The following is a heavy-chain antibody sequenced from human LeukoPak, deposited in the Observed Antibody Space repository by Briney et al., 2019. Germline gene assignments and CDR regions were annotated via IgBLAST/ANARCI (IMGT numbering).Heavy chain of an antibody. V-gene: IGHV4-30-4*01. Sequence: SETLSLTCSVSGGSISSGDYYWSWIRQPPGKGLEWIGYIYYSGSTYYNPSLKSRVTISVDTSKNQFSLKLSSVTAADTAVYYCARGGTNDAFDIWGQGTMVTVSS. CDR1: GGSISSGDYY. D-gene: IGHD1-1*01. J-gene: IGHJ3*02. CDR2: IYYSGST. CDR3: ARGGTNDAFDI.